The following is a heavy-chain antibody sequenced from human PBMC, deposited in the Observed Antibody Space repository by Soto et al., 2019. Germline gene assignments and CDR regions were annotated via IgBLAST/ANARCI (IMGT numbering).Heavy chain of an antibody. Sequence: EVQLVESGGDLVQPGGSLRLSCAASGFTFSNYWMHWVRQAPGKGLVWVARVNSDGSGTAYADSVKGRFTISRDNAKNTLYLQMTSLRAKDTAVYYCARDEVARDLDFDYWGQGNLVTVSS. CDR3: ARDEVARDLDFDY. J-gene: IGHJ4*02. V-gene: IGHV3-74*01. D-gene: IGHD2-15*01. CDR2: VNSDGSGT. CDR1: GFTFSNYW.